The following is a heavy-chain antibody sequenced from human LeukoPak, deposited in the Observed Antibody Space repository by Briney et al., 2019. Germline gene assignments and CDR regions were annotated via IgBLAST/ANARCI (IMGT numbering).Heavy chain of an antibody. CDR2: INPNSGDT. V-gene: IGHV1-2*02. CDR3: SVSVEAAGRFDY. J-gene: IGHJ4*02. CDR1: GDTFTDYY. D-gene: IGHD6-13*01. Sequence: GASVKVSFKASGDTFTDYYMHWVRQAPGQGLEWMGWINPNSGDTNYAQKFQGRVTMTRDTSINTAYMELSRLRSDDTAVYSCSVSVEAAGRFDYWGQGTLVTVSS.